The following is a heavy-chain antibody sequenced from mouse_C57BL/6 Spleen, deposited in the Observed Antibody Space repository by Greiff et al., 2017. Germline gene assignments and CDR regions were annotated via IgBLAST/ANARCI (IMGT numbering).Heavy chain of an antibody. Sequence: QVQLQQPGAELVKPGASVKLSCKASGYTFTTYPIEWMKQNHGKSLEWIGSFHPYNDDTTYNEKFKGKATLTVEKSSSTVYLELNRLTSNDSAVYYCARTEYEYDGFAYWGQGTLVTVSA. D-gene: IGHD2-4*01. J-gene: IGHJ3*01. CDR2: FHPYNDDT. CDR3: ARTEYEYDGFAY. CDR1: GYTFTTYP. V-gene: IGHV1-47*01.